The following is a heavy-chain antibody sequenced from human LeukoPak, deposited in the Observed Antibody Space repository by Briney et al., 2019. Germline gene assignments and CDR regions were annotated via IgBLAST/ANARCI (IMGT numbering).Heavy chain of an antibody. D-gene: IGHD6-19*01. CDR2: IYHSGST. J-gene: IGHJ4*02. V-gene: IGHV4-30-2*01. CDR3: ARDPGEAVAGYFDY. Sequence: PSETLSLTCTVSGGSISSGGYYWSWIRQPPGKGLEWIGYIYHSGSTYYNPSLKSRVTISVDRSKNQFSLKLSSVTAADTAVYYCARDPGEAVAGYFDYWGQGTLVTVSS. CDR1: GGSISSGGYY.